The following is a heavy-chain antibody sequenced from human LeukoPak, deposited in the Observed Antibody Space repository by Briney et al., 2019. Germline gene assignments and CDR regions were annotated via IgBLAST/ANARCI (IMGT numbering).Heavy chain of an antibody. CDR2: ISTSGST. CDR3: ARAPSSGTYYYFAY. Sequence: SETLSLTCIVSGGSITNYDWIWIRQPAGKGLEWVGRISTSGSTTYNPSLKSRVTMSVDTSKKWVSLGLSSVTAADTAVYYCARAPSSGTYYYFAYWGQGTLVTVSS. CDR1: GGSITNYD. J-gene: IGHJ4*02. V-gene: IGHV4-4*07. D-gene: IGHD3-22*01.